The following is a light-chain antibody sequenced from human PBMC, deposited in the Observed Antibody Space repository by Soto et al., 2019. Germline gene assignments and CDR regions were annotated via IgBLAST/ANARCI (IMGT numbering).Light chain of an antibody. Sequence: EIVLTQSPATLSLSPGERATLSCRASQSVSSYLAWYQQKPGQAPRLLIYDASNRATGIPARFSGSGSGTDFTLTIRSLEPEDFAAYYCQQRSNWPRYTFGQGTKLENK. CDR2: DAS. J-gene: IGKJ2*01. V-gene: IGKV3-11*01. CDR1: QSVSSY. CDR3: QQRSNWPRYT.